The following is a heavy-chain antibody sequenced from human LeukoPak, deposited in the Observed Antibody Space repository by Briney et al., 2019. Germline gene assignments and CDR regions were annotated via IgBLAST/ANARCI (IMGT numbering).Heavy chain of an antibody. CDR2: IKQDGSEK. Sequence: GGSLRLSCAASGFTFSSYWMSWVRQAPGKGLEWVANIKQDGSEKYYVDSVKGRFTISRDNSKNTLYLQMNSLRAEDTAVYYCAKGQLWLQGVFDYWGQGTLVTVSS. CDR3: AKGQLWLQGVFDY. D-gene: IGHD5-18*01. CDR1: GFTFSSYW. V-gene: IGHV3-7*01. J-gene: IGHJ4*02.